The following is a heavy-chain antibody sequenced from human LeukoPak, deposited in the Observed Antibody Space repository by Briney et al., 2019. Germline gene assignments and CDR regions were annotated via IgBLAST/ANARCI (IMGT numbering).Heavy chain of an antibody. D-gene: IGHD3-10*01. CDR1: GSTFSSYG. J-gene: IGHJ4*02. CDR3: AKEPDLWFGEYYFDY. Sequence: GGSLRLSCAASGSTFSSYGMHWVRQAPGKGLEWVAFIRYDGSNKYYADSVKGRFTISRDNSKNTLYLQMNSLRAEDTAVYYCAKEPDLWFGEYYFDYWGQGTLVTVSS. V-gene: IGHV3-30*02. CDR2: IRYDGSNK.